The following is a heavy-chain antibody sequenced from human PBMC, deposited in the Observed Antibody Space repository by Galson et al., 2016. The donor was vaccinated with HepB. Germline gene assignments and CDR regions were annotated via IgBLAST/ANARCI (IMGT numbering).Heavy chain of an antibody. J-gene: IGHJ6*02. CDR2: ISTSGTTI. V-gene: IGHV3-48*02. CDR3: VRDGEWFPGMGDV. CDR1: GFAFSNYN. Sequence: SLRLSCAASGFAFSNYNMNWVPQAPGKGLEWLSYISTSGTTIYYADPLKGRFTISRDNARTSLYLQMNSLRDEDTAVYYCVRDGEWFPGMGDVWGQGTTVTVSS. D-gene: IGHD3-3*01.